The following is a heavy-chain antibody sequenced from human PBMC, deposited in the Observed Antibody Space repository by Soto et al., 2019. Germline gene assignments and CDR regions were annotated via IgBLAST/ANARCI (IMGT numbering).Heavy chain of an antibody. J-gene: IGHJ3*02. V-gene: IGHV3-33*01. CDR2: IWYDGSNK. CDR1: GFTFSSYG. D-gene: IGHD4-17*01. Sequence: GGSLRLSCAASGFTFSSYGMHWVRQAPGKGLEWVAVIWYDGSNKYYADSVKGRFTISRDNSKNTLYLQMNSLRAEDTAVYYCARGPRGLRIGAFDIWGQGTMVTVSS. CDR3: ARGPRGLRIGAFDI.